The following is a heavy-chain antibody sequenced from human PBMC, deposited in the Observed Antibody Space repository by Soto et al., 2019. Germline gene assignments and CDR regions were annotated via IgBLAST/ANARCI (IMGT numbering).Heavy chain of an antibody. V-gene: IGHV3-33*01. Sequence: QEQLVESGGGVVQPGRSLRLSCAASGFSFSSYAMHWVRQAPGKGLEWVALIWHDGSTTSYADPVKGRFTISRDNSKNTHYLQMNNLRAEDTAVYYCARDVETTKANYYYYGMDVWGRGTPVTVSS. CDR3: ARDVETTKANYYYYGMDV. CDR2: IWHDGSTT. CDR1: GFSFSSYA. D-gene: IGHD5-18*01. J-gene: IGHJ6*02.